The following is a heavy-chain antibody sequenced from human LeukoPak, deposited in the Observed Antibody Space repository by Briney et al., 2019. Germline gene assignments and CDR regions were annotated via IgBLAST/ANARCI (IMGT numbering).Heavy chain of an antibody. D-gene: IGHD1-26*01. Sequence: GGSLRLSCAASGFTFSNALMSWVRQAPGKGLEWVGRIKSKTDGGTTDYAAPVKGRFTISRDDSKNTLYLQMNSLKTEDTAVYYCTTGPVGGSYYDGYYYYYMDVWGKGTTVTVSS. CDR1: GFTFSNAL. J-gene: IGHJ6*03. V-gene: IGHV3-15*01. CDR3: TTGPVGGSYYDGYYYYYMDV. CDR2: IKSKTDGGTT.